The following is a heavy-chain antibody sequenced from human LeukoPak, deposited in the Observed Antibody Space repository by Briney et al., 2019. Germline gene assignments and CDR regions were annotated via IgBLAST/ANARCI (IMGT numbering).Heavy chain of an antibody. V-gene: IGHV4-31*02. J-gene: IGHJ4*02. CDR3: ARHRRKYTRQYHFDS. CDR1: GGSISGYY. D-gene: IGHD6-6*01. Sequence: SQTLALTCTVSGGSISGYYWGWMRQSPGRGLQWIGFISETGSTDYNPPLERRITMSVDNSRNQVSLRVRYATAADTAIYYCARHRRKYTRQYHFDSWGQGILDSISS. CDR2: ISETGST.